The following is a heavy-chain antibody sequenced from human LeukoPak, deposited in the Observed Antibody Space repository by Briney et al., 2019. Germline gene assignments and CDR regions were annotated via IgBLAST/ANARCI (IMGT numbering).Heavy chain of an antibody. J-gene: IGHJ3*02. Sequence: SETLSLTCTVSGGSISSSSYYWGWIRQPPGKGLEWIGSIYYSGSTYYNPSLKSRVTISVDTSKNQFSLKLSSVTAADTAVYYCARDLHSSSWYFDAFDIWGQGTMVTVSS. CDR1: GGSISSSSYY. CDR3: ARDLHSSSWYFDAFDI. V-gene: IGHV4-39*07. CDR2: IYYSGST. D-gene: IGHD6-13*01.